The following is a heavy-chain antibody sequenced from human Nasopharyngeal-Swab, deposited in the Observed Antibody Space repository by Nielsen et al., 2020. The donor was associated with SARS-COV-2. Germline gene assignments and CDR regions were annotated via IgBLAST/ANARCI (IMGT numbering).Heavy chain of an antibody. CDR1: GFTFSSYG. D-gene: IGHD3-22*01. Sequence: GGSLRLSCAASGFTFSSYGMHWVRQAPGKGLEWVSVIYSGGSTYYADSVKGRFTISRDNSKNTLYLQMNSLRAEDTAVYYCARGFHSSGYYYFDYWGQGTLVTVSS. V-gene: IGHV3-NL1*01. CDR2: IYSGGST. CDR3: ARGFHSSGYYYFDY. J-gene: IGHJ4*02.